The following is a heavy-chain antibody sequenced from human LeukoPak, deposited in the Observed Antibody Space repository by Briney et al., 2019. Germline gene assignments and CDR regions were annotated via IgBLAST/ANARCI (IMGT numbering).Heavy chain of an antibody. J-gene: IGHJ3*02. CDR2: ISYDGSNK. CDR1: GFNFSPYG. CDR3: ANPSGTYGPGVFDI. Sequence: GGSLRLSCAASGFNFSPYGMHWVRQPPGKGLERVALISYDGSNKYFADSVKGRFTISRDNSENKLYLQMNSLRPEDTAVYYCANPSGTYGPGVFDIWGQGTMVTVSS. V-gene: IGHV3-30*18. D-gene: IGHD1-26*01.